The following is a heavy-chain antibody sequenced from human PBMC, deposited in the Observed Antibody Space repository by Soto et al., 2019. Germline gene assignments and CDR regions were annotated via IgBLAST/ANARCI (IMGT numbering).Heavy chain of an antibody. J-gene: IGHJ5*02. CDR1: GYTFISYW. CDR2: IDPSGSYT. V-gene: IGHV5-10-1*01. D-gene: IGHD6-19*01. CDR3: ARVSSYISGWSQNWFDP. Sequence: GESLKISCKGSGYTFISYWINWVRQRPGTGLEWMGRIDPSGSYTSYSPSFQGNVTISADKSISTAYLQWSSLKASDTAMYYCARVSSYISGWSQNWFDPWGQGTLVTVSS.